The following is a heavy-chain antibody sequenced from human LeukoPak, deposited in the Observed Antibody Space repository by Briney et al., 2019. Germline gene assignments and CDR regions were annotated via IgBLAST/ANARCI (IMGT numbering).Heavy chain of an antibody. D-gene: IGHD1-26*01. CDR2: IYYSGST. J-gene: IGHJ4*02. CDR3: ARKSGSYYYFDY. V-gene: IGHV4-59*08. CDR1: GCPINSLQ. Sequence: PSGAPALNFPGPGCPINSLQLDLIRQPPGKGLGGIGYIYYSGSTNYNPSLKSRVTISVDTSKNQFSLKLSSVTAADTAVYYCARKSGSYYYFDYWGQGTLVTVSS.